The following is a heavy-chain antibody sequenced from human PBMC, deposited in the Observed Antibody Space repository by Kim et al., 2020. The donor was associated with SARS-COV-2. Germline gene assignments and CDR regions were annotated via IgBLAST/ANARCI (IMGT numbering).Heavy chain of an antibody. Sequence: GGSLRLSCAASGFTFSSYAMHWVRQAPGKGLEWVAVISYDGSNKYYADSVKGRFTISRDNSKNTLYLQMNSLRAEDTAVYYCARGTYYYGSGSPGGMDV. CDR3: ARGTYYYGSGSPGGMDV. J-gene: IGHJ6*01. D-gene: IGHD3-10*01. CDR2: ISYDGSNK. CDR1: GFTFSSYA. V-gene: IGHV3-30*04.